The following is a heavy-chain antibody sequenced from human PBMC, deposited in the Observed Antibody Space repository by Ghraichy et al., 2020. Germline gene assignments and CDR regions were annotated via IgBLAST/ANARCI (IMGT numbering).Heavy chain of an antibody. D-gene: IGHD6-13*01. Sequence: SETLSLTCAVYGGSFSGYYWSWIRQPPGKGLEWIGEINHSGSTNYNPSLKSRVTISVDTSKNQFSLKLSSVTAADTAVYYCAIAAAGLQIDYWGQGTLVTVSS. V-gene: IGHV4-34*01. CDR2: INHSGST. CDR1: GGSFSGYY. J-gene: IGHJ4*02. CDR3: AIAAAGLQIDY.